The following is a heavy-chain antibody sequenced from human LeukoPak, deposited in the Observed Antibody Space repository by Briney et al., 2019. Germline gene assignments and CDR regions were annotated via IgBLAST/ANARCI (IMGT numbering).Heavy chain of an antibody. CDR2: IIPILGIA. CDR1: GGTFSSYA. D-gene: IGHD6-13*01. Sequence: SVKVSCKASGGTFSSYAISWVRQAPGQGLEWMGRIIPILGIANYAQKFQGRVTITADESTSTAYMELSSLRSEDTAVYYCARDQWQQPFDYWGQGTLVTVSS. J-gene: IGHJ4*02. CDR3: ARDQWQQPFDY. V-gene: IGHV1-69*04.